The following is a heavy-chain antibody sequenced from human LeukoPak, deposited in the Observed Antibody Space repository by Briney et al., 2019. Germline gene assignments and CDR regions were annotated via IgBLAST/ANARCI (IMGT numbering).Heavy chain of an antibody. Sequence: PSETLSLTCAVSGGSISGGGYSWSWIRQPPGKGLEWIGEINHSGSTNYNPSLKSRVTISVDTSKNQFSLKLSSVTAADTAVYYCARLGRFLHYFDYWGQGTLVTVSS. CDR3: ARLGRFLHYFDY. D-gene: IGHD3-3*01. J-gene: IGHJ4*02. CDR2: INHSGST. V-gene: IGHV4-34*01. CDR1: GGSISGGGYS.